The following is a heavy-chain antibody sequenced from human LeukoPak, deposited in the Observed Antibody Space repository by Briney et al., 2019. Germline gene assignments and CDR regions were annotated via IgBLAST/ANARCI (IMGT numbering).Heavy chain of an antibody. CDR3: ARGGYYDSSGYYFDY. J-gene: IGHJ4*02. V-gene: IGHV3-23*01. CDR2: ISGSGGST. CDR1: GFTFSSYA. D-gene: IGHD3-22*01. Sequence: GGSLRLSCAASGFTFSSYAMSWVRQAPGKGLEWVSAISGSGGSTYYADSVKGRFTISRDNSKNTLYLQMNSLRAEDTAVYYCARGGYYDSSGYYFDYWGQGTLVTVSS.